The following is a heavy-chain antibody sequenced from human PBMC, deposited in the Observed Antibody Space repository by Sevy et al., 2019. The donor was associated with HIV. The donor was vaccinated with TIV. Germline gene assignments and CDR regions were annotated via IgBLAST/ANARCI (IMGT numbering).Heavy chain of an antibody. J-gene: IGHJ4*02. CDR1: GFTFSSYG. CDR3: ARDGGILRYFAWLLEGLNY. D-gene: IGHD3-9*01. Sequence: GGSLRLSCAASGFTFSSYGMHWVRQAPGKGLEWVAVIWYDGSNKYYADSVKGRFNISRDNSKNTLYLQMNSLRAEDTAVYYCARDGGILRYFAWLLEGLNYWGQGTLVTVSS. V-gene: IGHV3-33*01. CDR2: IWYDGSNK.